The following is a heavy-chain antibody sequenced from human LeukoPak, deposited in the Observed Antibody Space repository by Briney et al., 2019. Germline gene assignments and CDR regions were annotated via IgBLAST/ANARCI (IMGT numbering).Heavy chain of an antibody. J-gene: IGHJ4*02. Sequence: PGGPLTLSCAPSGFPFSSYAMSWLRQAPGKGLEWVSAISGSGDSTHYAHSEKGRFTLPRDNSKNTLYLQKNSLRAEDTAVYYCAKDLRDCSGGSCYPPPTYYFDYWGQGTLVTVSS. CDR3: AKDLRDCSGGSCYPPPTYYFDY. CDR2: ISGSGDST. V-gene: IGHV3-23*01. D-gene: IGHD2-15*01. CDR1: GFPFSSYA.